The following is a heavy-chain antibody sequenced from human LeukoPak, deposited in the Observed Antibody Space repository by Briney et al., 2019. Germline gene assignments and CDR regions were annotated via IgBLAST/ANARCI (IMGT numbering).Heavy chain of an antibody. CDR2: INDIGNT. Sequence: SETLSLTCAVYGGSLSGYYWSWIRQPAGKGLGWIGEINDIGNTNYKPSLKSRVTISVETSKHQFYLKLSSVTAADTAVYYCARQSTTVDAFDIWGQGTMVTVSS. CDR3: ARQSTTVDAFDI. CDR1: GGSLSGYY. D-gene: IGHD4-17*01. V-gene: IGHV4-34*01. J-gene: IGHJ3*02.